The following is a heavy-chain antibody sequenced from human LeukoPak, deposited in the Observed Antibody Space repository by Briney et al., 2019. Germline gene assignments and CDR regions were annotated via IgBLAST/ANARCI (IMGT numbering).Heavy chain of an antibody. CDR1: GFTFSSYA. J-gene: IGHJ4*02. V-gene: IGHV3-64D*09. CDR3: VKAGTTYYYDSSGYYDY. Sequence: GGSLRLSCSAPGFTFSSYAMHWVRQAPGKGLEYVSAISSNGGSTYYADSVKGRFTISRDNSKNTLYLQMSSLRAEDTAVYYCVKAGTTYYYDSSGYYDYWGQGTLVTVSS. D-gene: IGHD3-22*01. CDR2: ISSNGGST.